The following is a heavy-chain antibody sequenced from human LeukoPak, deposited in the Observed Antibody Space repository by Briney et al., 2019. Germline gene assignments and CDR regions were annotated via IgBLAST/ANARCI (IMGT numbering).Heavy chain of an antibody. J-gene: IGHJ6*03. CDR2: IYYSGST. D-gene: IGHD3-10*01. CDR1: GGSISSSSYY. Sequence: SETLSLTCTVSGGSISSSSYYWGWIRQPPGKGLEWIGSIYYSGSTNYNPSLKSRVTIAVDTSKNQFSLKLSAVTAADTAVYYCHFYGSGSYWGDSPFMDVWGKGTTVTVSS. CDR3: HFYGSGSYWGDSPFMDV. V-gene: IGHV4-39*07.